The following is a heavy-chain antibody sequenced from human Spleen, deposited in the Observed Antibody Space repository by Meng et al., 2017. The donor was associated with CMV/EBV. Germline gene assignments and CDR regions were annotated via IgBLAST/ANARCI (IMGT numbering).Heavy chain of an antibody. D-gene: IGHD6-13*01. CDR3: ASHGISSWYVDY. J-gene: IGHJ4*02. Sequence: GESLKISCAGSGFTFSIYALSWVRQAPGKGLEWVSAISGSGGSAYYADSVKGRFTISRDNSKNTLFLQLHRLRAEDTAVYYCASHGISSWYVDYWGQGTLVTVSS. V-gene: IGHV3-23*01. CDR2: ISGSGGSA. CDR1: GFTFSIYA.